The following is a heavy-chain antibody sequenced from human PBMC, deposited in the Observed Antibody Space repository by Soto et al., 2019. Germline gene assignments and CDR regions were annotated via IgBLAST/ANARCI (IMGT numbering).Heavy chain of an antibody. CDR3: ARESAGSGKNNWFDP. D-gene: IGHD3-10*01. V-gene: IGHV4-59*01. CDR2: IHDSGST. J-gene: IGHJ5*02. Sequence: QVQLQESGPRLVKPSETLSLTCTVSGASISTYYWSWVRQPPGKGLEWIGYIHDSGSTYYNPSLNRRATMXXDXSXXRLFLQLNSVTAADTAVYYCARESAGSGKNNWFDPWGQGALVTVSS. CDR1: GASISTYY.